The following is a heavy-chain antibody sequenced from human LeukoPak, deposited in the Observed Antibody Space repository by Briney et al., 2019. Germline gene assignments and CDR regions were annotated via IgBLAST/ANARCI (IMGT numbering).Heavy chain of an antibody. D-gene: IGHD4-17*01. CDR3: AKDPTPAPVPTYFQH. J-gene: IGHJ1*01. CDR1: GFTFSSYG. CDR2: ISYDGSNK. Sequence: GGSLRLPCAASGFTFSSYGMHWVRQAPGKGLEWVAVISYDGSNKYYADSVKGRFTISRDNSKNTLYLQMNSLRAEDTAVYYCAKDPTPAPVPTYFQHWGQGTLVTVSS. V-gene: IGHV3-30*18.